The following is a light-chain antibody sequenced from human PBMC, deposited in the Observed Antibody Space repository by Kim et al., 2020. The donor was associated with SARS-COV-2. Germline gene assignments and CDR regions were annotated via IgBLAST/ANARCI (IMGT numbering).Light chain of an antibody. Sequence: SLSASVGDRVTITCRASQGISNYLAWYQQKPGKVPKLLIYAASALQSGVPSRFSGSGSGTDFTLTISSLQPEDVATYYCQKYNSAPFGGGTKVEI. CDR1: QGISNY. J-gene: IGKJ4*01. V-gene: IGKV1-27*01. CDR2: AAS. CDR3: QKYNSAP.